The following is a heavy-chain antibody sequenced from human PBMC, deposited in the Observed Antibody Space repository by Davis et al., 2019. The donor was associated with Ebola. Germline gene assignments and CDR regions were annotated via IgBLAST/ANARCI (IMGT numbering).Heavy chain of an antibody. J-gene: IGHJ4*02. V-gene: IGHV4-39*01. D-gene: IGHD1-26*01. CDR3: ARQSPLVGTTQSSTWAFDN. CDR2: IYNDGTP. Sequence: SETLSLTCTVSGASVSSPTYYWGWIRQPPGKGLEWIGLIYNDGTPYYNPSLQRRATISVDTSKNQFSLRLSSVTAADTALYFCARQSPLVGTTQSSTWAFDNWGQGSLVAVSS. CDR1: GASVSSPTYY.